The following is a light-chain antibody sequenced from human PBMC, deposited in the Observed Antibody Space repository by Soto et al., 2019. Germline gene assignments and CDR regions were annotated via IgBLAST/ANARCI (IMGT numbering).Light chain of an antibody. Sequence: DIQVTQSPSSLSASVGDRVTLTCRASQGITDYLAWYQQKPGQVPNLLIYAASTLQSGVPSRFSGSGSGTDFTLTITGLQPEDVATYYCQNYNSAPWTFGQGTKVDI. CDR2: AAS. V-gene: IGKV1-27*01. CDR3: QNYNSAPWT. J-gene: IGKJ1*01. CDR1: QGITDY.